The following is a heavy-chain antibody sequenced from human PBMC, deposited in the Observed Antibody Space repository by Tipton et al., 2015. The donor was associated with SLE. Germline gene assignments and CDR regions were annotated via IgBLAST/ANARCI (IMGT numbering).Heavy chain of an antibody. CDR1: GGSISPFY. J-gene: IGHJ4*02. Sequence: TLSLTCTVSGGSISPFYWSWIRQPPGKGLEWIGNIYHSGTTYYNPSLESRVTTSVDTSQNQVSLKLTSVTAADTAVYYCARPLIGGSSGFFDSWGQGTLVTVSS. V-gene: IGHV4-59*08. D-gene: IGHD2-15*01. CDR3: ARPLIGGSSGFFDS. CDR2: IYHSGTT.